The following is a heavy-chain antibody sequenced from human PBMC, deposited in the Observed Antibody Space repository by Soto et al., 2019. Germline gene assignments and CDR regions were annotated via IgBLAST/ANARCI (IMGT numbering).Heavy chain of an antibody. CDR3: ASQRPTVTTFAY. J-gene: IGHJ4*02. CDR1: GGSFNGYY. Sequence: QVQLRQWGAGLVKPSETLSLTCAVYGGSFNGYYWNWIRQPPGKGLEWIGEINHSGSTNYNPSLTSRVTISVDTSKNQFTLRLSSVTAADTAVYCCASQRPTVTTFAYWGQGTLVTVSS. V-gene: IGHV4-34*01. D-gene: IGHD4-17*01. CDR2: INHSGST.